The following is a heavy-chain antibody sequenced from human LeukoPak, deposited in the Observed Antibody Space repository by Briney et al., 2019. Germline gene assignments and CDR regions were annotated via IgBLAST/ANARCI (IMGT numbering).Heavy chain of an antibody. CDR3: ARDYGRGSPLDV. J-gene: IGHJ6*02. V-gene: IGHV3-7*01. CDR2: IKNDGSER. CDR1: GFVFRNYF. Sequence: GGSLRLSCAASGFVFRNYFMSWVRQASGKGLEWVASIKNDGSERYYVDSVRGRYTISRDNAKNSLYLQMNSLRAEDTAVYYCARDYGRGSPLDVWGQGTTVTVSS. D-gene: IGHD1-1*01.